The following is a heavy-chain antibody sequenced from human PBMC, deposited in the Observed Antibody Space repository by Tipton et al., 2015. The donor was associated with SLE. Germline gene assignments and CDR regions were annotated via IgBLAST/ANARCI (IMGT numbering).Heavy chain of an antibody. CDR1: GGSISGGTYY. J-gene: IGHJ4*02. V-gene: IGHV4-61*02. Sequence: TLSLTCTVSGGSISGGTYYWSWIRQSAGGGLQWIGRIYVGGGTNYNPSLQSRVTISADTSKSQFSLMLNSVTAADTAMYYCARVPGGGAAAGPFDFWGQGTLVTVSS. CDR3: ARVPGGGAAAGPFDF. D-gene: IGHD6-13*01. CDR2: IYVGGGT.